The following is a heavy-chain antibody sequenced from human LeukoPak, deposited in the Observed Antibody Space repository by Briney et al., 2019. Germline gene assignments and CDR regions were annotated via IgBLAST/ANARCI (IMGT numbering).Heavy chain of an antibody. D-gene: IGHD3-10*01. V-gene: IGHV4-30-4*01. CDR2: IYNSGST. CDR3: ARYYGSGSRIYFDY. Sequence: PSETLSLTCSVSGGPISSGDYYWSWIRQPPGKGLEWIGYIYNSGSTYYNSSLKSRVTISVDTSKSQFSLKLSSVTAADTAVYYCARYYGSGSRIYFDYWGQGTLVTVSS. J-gene: IGHJ4*02. CDR1: GGPISSGDYY.